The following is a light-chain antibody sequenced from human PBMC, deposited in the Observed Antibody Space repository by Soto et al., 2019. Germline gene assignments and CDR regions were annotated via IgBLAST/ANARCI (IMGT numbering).Light chain of an antibody. CDR1: QSVLYSSNNKNY. J-gene: IGKJ1*01. V-gene: IGKV4-1*01. CDR2: GAS. Sequence: DIVMTQSPDSLAVSLGERATINCKSSQSVLYSSNNKNYLAWYQQKPGKAPKLLIYGASTLQSGVPSRFSGSGSGTDFTLTISSLQPEDFATYYCQQSYSTPPTFGQGTKVDIK. CDR3: QQSYSTPPT.